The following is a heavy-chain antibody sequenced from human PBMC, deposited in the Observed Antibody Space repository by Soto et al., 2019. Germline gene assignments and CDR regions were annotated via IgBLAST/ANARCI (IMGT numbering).Heavy chain of an antibody. D-gene: IGHD3-22*01. J-gene: IGHJ3*02. CDR1: GGSISSGGYY. V-gene: IGHV4-31*03. CDR3: ARDGRYYDSSGFDAFAI. CDR2: IYYSGST. Sequence: PSETLSLTCTVSGGSISSGGYYWSWIRQHPGKGLEWIGYIYYSGSTYYNPSLKSRVTISVDTSKNQFSLKLSSVTAADTAVYYCARDGRYYDSSGFDAFAIWGQGTMVTVSS.